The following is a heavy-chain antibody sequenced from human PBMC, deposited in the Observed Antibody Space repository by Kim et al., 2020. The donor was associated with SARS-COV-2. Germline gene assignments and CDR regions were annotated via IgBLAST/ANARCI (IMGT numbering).Heavy chain of an antibody. CDR2: INQDGSEK. D-gene: IGHD1-7*01. Sequence: GGSLRLSCAASGFTFGSYWMSWVRQAPGKGLEWVANINQDGSEKYYVDSVKGRFTISRDNAMKSLYLQMNSLRAEDTAVYYCARYQKNWNWRLDVWGQGTTVTVS. CDR1: GFTFGSYW. CDR3: ARYQKNWNWRLDV. V-gene: IGHV3-7*01. J-gene: IGHJ6*02.